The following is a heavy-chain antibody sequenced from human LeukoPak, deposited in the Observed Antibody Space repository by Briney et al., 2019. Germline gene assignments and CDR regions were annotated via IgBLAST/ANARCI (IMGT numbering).Heavy chain of an antibody. D-gene: IGHD6-13*01. J-gene: IGHJ4*02. V-gene: IGHV1-2*02. CDR1: GYTFTGYY. Sequence: ASVKVSCKASGYTFTGYYMHWVRQAPGQGLEWMGWINPNSGGTNYAQKFQGRVTMTRDTSISTAYMELSRLRSDDTAVYYRARTRSSWYRYYFDYWGQGTLVTVSS. CDR3: ARTRSSWYRYYFDY. CDR2: INPNSGGT.